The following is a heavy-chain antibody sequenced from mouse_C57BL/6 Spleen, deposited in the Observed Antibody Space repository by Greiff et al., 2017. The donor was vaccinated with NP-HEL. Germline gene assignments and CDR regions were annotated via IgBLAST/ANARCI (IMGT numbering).Heavy chain of an antibody. J-gene: IGHJ1*03. Sequence: QVQLQQSGAELVKPGASVKISCKASGYAFSSYWMNWVKQRPGKGLEWIGQIYPGDGDTNYNGKFKGKATLTADKSSSTAYMQLSSLTSEDSAVYFCAKDENYGNHWYFDVWGTGTTVTVSS. D-gene: IGHD2-1*01. CDR1: GYAFSSYW. CDR2: IYPGDGDT. V-gene: IGHV1-80*01. CDR3: AKDENYGNHWYFDV.